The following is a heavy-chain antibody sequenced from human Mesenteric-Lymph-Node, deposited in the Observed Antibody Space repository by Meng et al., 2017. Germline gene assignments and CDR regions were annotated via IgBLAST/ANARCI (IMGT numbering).Heavy chain of an antibody. J-gene: IGHJ4*02. CDR1: GGSFSGYY. Sequence: QVQLQQWGAGLVKPSETLSLTCAVYGGSFSGYYWSWIRQPPGKGLEWIGEINHSGSTNYNPSLKSRVTISVDTSKNQFSLKLSSVTAADTAVYYCASFDHIPRRNYFDYWGQGTLVTVSS. CDR2: INHSGST. V-gene: IGHV4-34*01. CDR3: ASFDHIPRRNYFDY. D-gene: IGHD2-21*01.